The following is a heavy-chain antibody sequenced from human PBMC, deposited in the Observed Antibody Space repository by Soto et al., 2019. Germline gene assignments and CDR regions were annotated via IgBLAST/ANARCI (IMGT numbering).Heavy chain of an antibody. V-gene: IGHV1-3*01. D-gene: IGHD6-19*01. Sequence: ASVKVSCKACGYTFTSYAMHWVRQAPGQRLEWMGWINACNGNTNYSQKLQGRVTTTTDTSASTAYMELRSLRSDDTAVYYCARDQSGWQTFDYWGQGTLVTVSS. J-gene: IGHJ4*02. CDR2: INACNGNT. CDR1: GYTFTSYA. CDR3: ARDQSGWQTFDY.